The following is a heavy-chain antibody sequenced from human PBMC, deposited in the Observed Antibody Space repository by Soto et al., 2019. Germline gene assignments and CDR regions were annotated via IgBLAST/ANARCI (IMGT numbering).Heavy chain of an antibody. CDR1: GFTFSSYS. D-gene: IGHD6-13*01. V-gene: IGHV3-48*01. CDR3: ARGIAAAGPKLDY. Sequence: EVQLVESGGGLVQPGGSLRLSCAASGFTFSSYSMNWVRQAPGKGLEWVSYISSATTTIYYADSVKGRFTISRDNAKNSLYLQMNSLRADDTAVYYCARGIAAAGPKLDYWGQCTLVTVSS. CDR2: ISSATTTI. J-gene: IGHJ4*02.